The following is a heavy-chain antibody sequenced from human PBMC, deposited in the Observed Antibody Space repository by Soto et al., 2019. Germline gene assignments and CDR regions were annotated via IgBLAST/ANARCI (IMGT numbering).Heavy chain of an antibody. CDR1: GYTFTSHG. Sequence: ASVKVSCKASGYTFTSHGITWVRQAPSQGLEWMGWISAYNGNTNYTQNLQGRITMTTDTSTSTAYMELRSLRSDDTAVYYCARDLGGYNSIAAYWGQGALVTVSS. D-gene: IGHD5-12*01. CDR2: ISAYNGNT. CDR3: ARDLGGYNSIAAY. V-gene: IGHV1-18*01. J-gene: IGHJ4*02.